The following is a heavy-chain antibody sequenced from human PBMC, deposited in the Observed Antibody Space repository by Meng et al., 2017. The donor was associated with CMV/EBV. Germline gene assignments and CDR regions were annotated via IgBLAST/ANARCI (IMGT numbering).Heavy chain of an antibody. CDR1: GFTFSSYA. D-gene: IGHD3-22*01. J-gene: IGHJ6*02. Sequence: GGSLRLSCAASGFTFSSYAMRWVSQAPGKGLEWVSYISSSSSSIYYADSVKGRFTISRDNAKNSLYLQMNSLRAEDTAVYYCARWGFYYDSSGYYYDYYYYYGMDVWGQGTTVTVSS. CDR3: ARWGFYYDSSGYYYDYYYYYGMDV. V-gene: IGHV3-48*04. CDR2: ISSSSSSI.